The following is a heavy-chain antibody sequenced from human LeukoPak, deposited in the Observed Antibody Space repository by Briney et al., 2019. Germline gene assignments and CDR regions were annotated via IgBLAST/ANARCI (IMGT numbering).Heavy chain of an antibody. CDR2: ISSSGSTI. Sequence: GGSLRLSCVASGFTFRSYSMNWVRQAPGKGLEWVSYISSSGSTIYYADSVKGRFTISRDNAKNSLYLQMNSLRAEDTAVYYCALLSSGLDAFDIWGQGTMVTVSS. CDR3: ALLSSGLDAFDI. V-gene: IGHV3-48*04. J-gene: IGHJ3*02. CDR1: GFTFRSYS. D-gene: IGHD3-22*01.